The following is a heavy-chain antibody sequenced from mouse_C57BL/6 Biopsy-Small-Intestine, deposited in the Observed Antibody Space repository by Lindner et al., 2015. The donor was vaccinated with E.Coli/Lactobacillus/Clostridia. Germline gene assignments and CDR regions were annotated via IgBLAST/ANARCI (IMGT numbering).Heavy chain of an antibody. CDR3: ACHRPGMSHYVGTMDY. V-gene: IGHV2-6*01. CDR1: GFSLTSYG. J-gene: IGHJ4*01. D-gene: IGHD1-1*01. Sequence: VQLQESGPGLVAPSQSLSITCTVSGFSLTSYGVDWVRQSPGKGLEWLGVIWGVGSANYNSALKSRLSISKDNSKSQVFLKMNSLQTDDSAMYYCACHRPGMSHYVGTMDYWGQGTSVTVSS. CDR2: IWGVGSA.